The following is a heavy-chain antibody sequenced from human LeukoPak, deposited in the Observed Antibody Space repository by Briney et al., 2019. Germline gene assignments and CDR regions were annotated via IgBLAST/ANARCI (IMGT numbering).Heavy chain of an antibody. V-gene: IGHV4-34*01. Sequence: PSETLSLTCAVYGGSFSGYYWSWIRQPPGMGLEWIGEINHSGSTNYNPSLKSRVTISVDTSKNQFSLKLSSVTAADTAVYYCAREGAHSAFDIWGQGTMVTVSS. CDR2: INHSGST. CDR3: AREGAHSAFDI. CDR1: GGSFSGYY. D-gene: IGHD1-26*01. J-gene: IGHJ3*02.